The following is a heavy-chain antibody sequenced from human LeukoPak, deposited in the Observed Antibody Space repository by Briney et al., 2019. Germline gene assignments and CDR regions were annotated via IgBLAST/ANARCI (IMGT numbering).Heavy chain of an antibody. D-gene: IGHD6-13*01. Sequence: ASVKVSCKASGYTFTAFYMHWVRQAPGQGLEWMEWINPNSGATNYAQKFQGRVTMTWDTSISTAYMELSRLRSDDTAVYYCARAHLIAAAGYNWFDPWGQGTLVTVSS. V-gene: IGHV1-2*02. CDR3: ARAHLIAAAGYNWFDP. CDR2: INPNSGAT. J-gene: IGHJ5*02. CDR1: GYTFTAFY.